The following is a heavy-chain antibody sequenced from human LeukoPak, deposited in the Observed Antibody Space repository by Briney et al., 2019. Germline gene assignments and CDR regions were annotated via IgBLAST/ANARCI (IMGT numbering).Heavy chain of an antibody. V-gene: IGHV1-2*04. J-gene: IGHJ4*02. CDR1: GYTFTDYY. CDR3: ARDIAATERYYDSSGYYRGVFDY. D-gene: IGHD3-22*01. CDR2: INPNGGGT. Sequence: ASVKVSCKASGYTFTDYYMHWVRQAPGQGLEWMGRINPNGGGTNYAQKFQGWVTMTRDTSISTAYMELSRLRSDDTAVYYCARDIAATERYYDSSGYYRGVFDYWGQGTLVTVSS.